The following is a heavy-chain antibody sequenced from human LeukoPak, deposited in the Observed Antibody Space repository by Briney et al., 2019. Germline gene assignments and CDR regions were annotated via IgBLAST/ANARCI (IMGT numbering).Heavy chain of an antibody. V-gene: IGHV1-18*01. D-gene: IGHD2-21*02. CDR2: ISAYNGNT. J-gene: IGHJ4*02. Sequence: ASVKVSCKASGYTFTSYGISWVRQAPGQGLEWMGWISAYNGNTNYAQKLQGRATMTTDASTSTAYMELRSLRSDDTAVYYCAKESAYCGSDCRSLSDSWGQGTLVTVSS. CDR1: GYTFTSYG. CDR3: AKESAYCGSDCRSLSDS.